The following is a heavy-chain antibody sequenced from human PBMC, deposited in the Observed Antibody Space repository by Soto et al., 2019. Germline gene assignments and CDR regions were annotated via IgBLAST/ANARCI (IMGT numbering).Heavy chain of an antibody. J-gene: IGHJ5*02. Sequence: GASVKVSCKASGYTFTSYAMHWVRQAPGQRLEWMGWINAGNGNTKYSQKLQGRVTITRDTSASTAYMELSSLRSEDTAVYSCARESMVTFFASSGQGTLAIVSS. CDR3: ARESMVTFFAS. V-gene: IGHV1-3*01. CDR1: GYTFTSYA. D-gene: IGHD2-21*02. CDR2: INAGNGNT.